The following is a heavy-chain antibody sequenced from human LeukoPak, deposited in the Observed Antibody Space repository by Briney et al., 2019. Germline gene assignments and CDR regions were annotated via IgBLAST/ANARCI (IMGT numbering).Heavy chain of an antibody. Sequence: GSLRLSCAASGFTFSSYGMHWVRQAPGKGLEWVAVIWYDGSNKYYADSVKGRFTISRDNSKNTLYLQMNSLRAEDTAVYYCARKGLWELPDYWGQGTLVTVSS. CDR2: IWYDGSNK. CDR3: ARKGLWELPDY. V-gene: IGHV3-33*01. CDR1: GFTFSSYG. D-gene: IGHD1-26*01. J-gene: IGHJ4*02.